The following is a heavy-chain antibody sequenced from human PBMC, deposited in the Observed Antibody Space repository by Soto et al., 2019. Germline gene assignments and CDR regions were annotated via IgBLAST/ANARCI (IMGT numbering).Heavy chain of an antibody. CDR3: ARAVRSGSYPYYYYGMDV. V-gene: IGHV3-74*01. J-gene: IGHJ6*02. CDR2: INSDGTST. CDR1: GFTFSNYW. Sequence: EVQVVESGGGLVQPGGSLRLSCAASGFTFSNYWIHWVRQAPGKGLVWVSRINSDGTSTSYADSVKGRFTISRDNAKNTLYLQMNSRRVEDTAVYCCARAVRSGSYPYYYYGMDVWGQGTTVTVSS. D-gene: IGHD3-10*01.